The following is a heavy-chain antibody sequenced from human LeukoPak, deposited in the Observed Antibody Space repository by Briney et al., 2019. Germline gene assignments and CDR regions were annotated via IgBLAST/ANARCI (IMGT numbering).Heavy chain of an antibody. Sequence: GGSLRLSCAASGFTFSSYWMSWVRQAPGKGLEWVANIKQDGSEKYYVDSVKGRFTISRDNAKNSLYLQMNSLRAEDTAVYYCARVVVVAAKASASYYYYMDVWGKGTTVTVSS. J-gene: IGHJ6*03. V-gene: IGHV3-7*01. CDR3: ARVVVVAAKASASYYYYMDV. D-gene: IGHD2-15*01. CDR1: GFTFSSYW. CDR2: IKQDGSEK.